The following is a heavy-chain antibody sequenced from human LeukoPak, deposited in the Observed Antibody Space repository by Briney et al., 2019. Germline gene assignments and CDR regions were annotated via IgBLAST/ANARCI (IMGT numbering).Heavy chain of an antibody. J-gene: IGHJ4*02. CDR2: INPSNGDT. V-gene: IGHV1-2*06. D-gene: IGHD6-13*01. Sequence: ASVKVSCKASKYTFTVYYLHWVRQAPGQGLEWMGRINPSNGDTIYAQKFQGRVTMTRDTSISTASMELNRLRSDDTAVYYCARLSFSSSWYDRGLDYWGQGTLVTVSS. CDR1: KYTFTVYY. CDR3: ARLSFSSSWYDRGLDY.